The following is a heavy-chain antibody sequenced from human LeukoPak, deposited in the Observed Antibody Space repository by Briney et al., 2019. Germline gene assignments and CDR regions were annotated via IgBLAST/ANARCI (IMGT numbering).Heavy chain of an antibody. V-gene: IGHV3-23*01. CDR1: GVPFSTYA. CDR3: AKDVYGDYGGLDY. Sequence: TGGSLGLSCAASGVPFSTYAMSWVRQAPGKGLEWVSSIRGSDGSTYYADSVKGRFAISRDNSKKTLYLQMNSLRAEDTAVYYCAKDVYGDYGGLDYWGQGTLVTVSS. J-gene: IGHJ4*02. CDR2: IRGSDGST. D-gene: IGHD4-17*01.